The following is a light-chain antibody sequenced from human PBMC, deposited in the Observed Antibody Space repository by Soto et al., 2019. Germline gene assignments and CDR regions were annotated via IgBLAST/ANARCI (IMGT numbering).Light chain of an antibody. J-gene: IGKJ4*01. V-gene: IGKV3-15*01. CDR2: GAS. CDR3: QQYNNWPLT. Sequence: EVVMTQSPATLSVSPGERATLSCRASQSVGSNLAWYQQKPGQPPRLLIYGASTGATGIPARFSGSGSGTEFTLIISSLQSEDFAVYYCQQYNNWPLTFGGGTKVEIK. CDR1: QSVGSN.